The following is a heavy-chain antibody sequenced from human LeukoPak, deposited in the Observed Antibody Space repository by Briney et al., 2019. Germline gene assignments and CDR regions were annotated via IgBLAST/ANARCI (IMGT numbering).Heavy chain of an antibody. V-gene: IGHV3-30*04. D-gene: IGHD2-21*02. CDR2: ISYDGSNK. CDR3: ARESDIVVVTDAFDI. J-gene: IGHJ3*02. CDR1: GFTFSSYA. Sequence: GGSLRLSCAASGFTFSSYAMHWVRQAPGKGLEWVAVISYDGSNKYYADSVKGRFTISRDNSKNTLYLRMNSLRAEDTAVYYCARESDIVVVTDAFDIWGQGTMVTVSS.